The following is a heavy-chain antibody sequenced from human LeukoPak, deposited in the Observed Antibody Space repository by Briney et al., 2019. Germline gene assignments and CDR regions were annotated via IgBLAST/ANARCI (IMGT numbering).Heavy chain of an antibody. CDR2: IIPIFGTA. Sequence: ASVKVSCKASGYSFTNYGISWVRQAPGQGLEWMGGIIPIFGTANYAQKFQGRVTITADKSTSTAYMELSSLRSEDTAVYYCASSLAAAYNWFDPWGQGTLVTVSS. CDR3: ASSLAAAYNWFDP. V-gene: IGHV1-69*06. D-gene: IGHD6-13*01. CDR1: GYSFTNYG. J-gene: IGHJ5*02.